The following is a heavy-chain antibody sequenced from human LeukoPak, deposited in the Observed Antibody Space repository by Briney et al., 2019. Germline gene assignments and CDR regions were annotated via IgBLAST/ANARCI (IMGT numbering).Heavy chain of an antibody. V-gene: IGHV1-69*01. CDR3: ASCDCYSNYLFWDFDY. CDR2: IIPIFGTA. J-gene: IGHJ4*02. D-gene: IGHD4-11*01. CDR1: GGTFSSYA. Sequence: AASVKVSCKASGGTFSSYAISWVRQAPGQGLEWMGGIIPIFGTANYAQKFQGRVTITADESTSTAYMELSSLRSEDTAVYYCASCDCYSNYLFWDFDYWGQGTLVTVSS.